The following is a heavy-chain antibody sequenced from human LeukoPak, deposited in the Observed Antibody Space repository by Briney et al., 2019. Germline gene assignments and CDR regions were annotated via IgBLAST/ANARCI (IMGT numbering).Heavy chain of an antibody. CDR1: GFTFSNYW. D-gene: IGHD6-19*01. V-gene: IGHV3-7*01. Sequence: PAGGALRLSCAASGFTFSNYWRTWVRQAPGRGMEWVAIIEKDGSEILYVDAVKGRFTISRDNAKNSLYLQMNSLRAEDTAVYYCAAGAGWLIDWWGQGTLVTVSS. J-gene: IGHJ4*02. CDR3: AAGAGWLIDW. CDR2: IEKDGSEI.